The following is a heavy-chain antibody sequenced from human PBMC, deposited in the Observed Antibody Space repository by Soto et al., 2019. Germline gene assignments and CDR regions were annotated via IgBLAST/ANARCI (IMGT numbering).Heavy chain of an antibody. CDR2: ISYSGST. J-gene: IGHJ4*02. V-gene: IGHV4-59*01. CDR1: GGSMSSYY. Sequence: KPSETLSLTCTVSGGSMSSYYWTWLRQSPGRGLEWIGYISYSGSTYYNPSLKSRVTISADASKNQFSLRMNSMIAADTAVYYCARADPDASVGYWGQGTLVTVYS. CDR3: ARADPDASVGY.